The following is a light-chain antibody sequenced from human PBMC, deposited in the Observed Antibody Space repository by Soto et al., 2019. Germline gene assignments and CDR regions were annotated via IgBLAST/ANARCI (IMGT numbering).Light chain of an antibody. CDR3: QEYISAPFT. CDR1: QGISNY. J-gene: IGKJ3*01. V-gene: IGKV1-27*01. Sequence: DIQMTQSPSSLSASVGDRVTITCRATQGISNYLAWYQQKPGKVPKLLIYAASTLQSGVPSRFSGSGSGTDFTLTISSLQPADVATYYCQEYISAPFTFGPGTNVDIK. CDR2: AAS.